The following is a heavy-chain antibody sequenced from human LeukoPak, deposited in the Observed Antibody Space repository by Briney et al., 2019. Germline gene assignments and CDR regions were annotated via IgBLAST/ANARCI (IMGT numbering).Heavy chain of an antibody. Sequence: SETLSLTCAVYGDSFTYYHWTWIRQSPGRGLEWSGEVSHTGDTDYNPSLKNRLTISIDTSNKQFSLRLTSVTAAATAVYYCARTPGDFDFWGQGTLVTVSS. CDR3: ARTPGDFDF. CDR1: GDSFTYYH. CDR2: VSHTGDT. J-gene: IGHJ4*02. V-gene: IGHV4-34*01. D-gene: IGHD2-15*01.